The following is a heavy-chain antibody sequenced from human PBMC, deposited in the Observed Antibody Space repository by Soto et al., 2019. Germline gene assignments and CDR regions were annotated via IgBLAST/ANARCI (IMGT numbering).Heavy chain of an antibody. CDR1: GFTFSSYG. D-gene: IGHD3-16*02. CDR3: ASTGTTYYDYIWGSYRDEGPFDY. CDR2: ISYDGSNK. Sequence: GGSLRLSCAASGFTFSSYGMHWVRQAPGKGLEWVAVISYDGSNKYYADSVKGRFTISRDNSKNTLYLQMNSLRAEDTAVYYCASTGTTYYDYIWGSYRDEGPFDYWGQGTLVTVSS. V-gene: IGHV3-30*03. J-gene: IGHJ4*02.